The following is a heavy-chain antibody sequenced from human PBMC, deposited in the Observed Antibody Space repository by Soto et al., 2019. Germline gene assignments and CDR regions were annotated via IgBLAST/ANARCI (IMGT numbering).Heavy chain of an antibody. CDR1: GGTFSSYA. CDR2: ISPIFGTA. V-gene: IGHV1-69*05. J-gene: IGHJ5*02. Sequence: SVKVSCKASGGTFSSYAISWVRQAPGQGLEWMGGISPIFGTANYAQKLQGRVTMTTGTSTTTAYLELRSLRSDDTAVYYCARHHGPTTSENWFDPWGQGTLVTVSS. D-gene: IGHD5-12*01. CDR3: ARHHGPTTSENWFDP.